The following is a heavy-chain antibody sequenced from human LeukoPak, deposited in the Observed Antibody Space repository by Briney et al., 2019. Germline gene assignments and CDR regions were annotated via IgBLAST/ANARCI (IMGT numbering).Heavy chain of an antibody. CDR1: GFTFSIYG. CDR2: IWYDGSNK. D-gene: IGHD6-13*01. V-gene: IGHV3-33*01. Sequence: GGSLRLSCAASGFTFSIYGMHWVRQAPGKGLEWVAVIWYDGSNKYYADSVKGRFTISRDNSKNTLYLQMNSLRAEDTAVYYCARGKSPRQSSWHDYWGQGTLVTVSS. CDR3: ARGKSPRQSSWHDY. J-gene: IGHJ4*02.